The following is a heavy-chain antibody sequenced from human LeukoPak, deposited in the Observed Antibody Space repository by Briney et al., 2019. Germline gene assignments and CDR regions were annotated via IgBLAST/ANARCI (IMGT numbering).Heavy chain of an antibody. J-gene: IGHJ4*02. CDR2: ISSSSSYI. D-gene: IGHD1-7*01. V-gene: IGHV3-21*01. Sequence: GGSLRLSCAASGFTFTTYSMNWVRQAPGKGLEWVSSISSSSSYIYYADSVKGRFTISRDNAKNSLYLQMNSLRAEDTAVYYCARDLLGWNYLFDYWGQGTLVTVSS. CDR3: ARDLLGWNYLFDY. CDR1: GFTFTTYS.